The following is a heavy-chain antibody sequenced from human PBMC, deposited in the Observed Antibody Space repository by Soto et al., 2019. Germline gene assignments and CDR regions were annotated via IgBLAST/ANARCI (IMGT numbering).Heavy chain of an antibody. V-gene: IGHV3-33*01. D-gene: IGHD3-3*01. CDR1: GFTFSSYG. J-gene: IGHJ6*02. CDR2: IWYDGSNK. Sequence: GGSLRLSCAASGFTFSSYGMHWVRQAPGKGLEWVAVIWYDGSNKYYADSVKGRFTISRDNSKNTLYLQMNSLRAEDTAVYYCARAQYYDFWSGYYTYYYYGMDVWGQGTTVTVSS. CDR3: ARAQYYDFWSGYYTYYYYGMDV.